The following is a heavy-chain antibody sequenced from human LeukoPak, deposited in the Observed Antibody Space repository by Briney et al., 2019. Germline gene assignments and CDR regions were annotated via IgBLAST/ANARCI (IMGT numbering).Heavy chain of an antibody. CDR2: INHSGST. D-gene: IGHD3-3*01. CDR1: GGSFSGYY. CDR3: ARAIDFAV. Sequence: SETLSLTCAVYGGSFSGYYWSWIRQPPGKGLEWIGEINHSGSTNYNPSLKSRVTISVDTSKNQSSLKLSPVTTATRPVYYCARAIDFAVWGQGTLV. J-gene: IGHJ4*02. V-gene: IGHV4-34*01.